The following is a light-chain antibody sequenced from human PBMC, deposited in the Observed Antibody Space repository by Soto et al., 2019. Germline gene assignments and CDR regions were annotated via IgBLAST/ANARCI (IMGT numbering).Light chain of an antibody. CDR3: SSYSATNTLV. Sequence: QSALTQPASVSGSPGQSITISCTGTSSDVGDYPYVSGYQQHPGKVPKLIIYEVTNRPSGVTSRFSGSKSENTASLTISGLQAEDEGDYYCSSYSATNTLVFGSGTKVTVL. J-gene: IGLJ1*01. CDR1: SSDVGDYPY. V-gene: IGLV2-14*01. CDR2: EVT.